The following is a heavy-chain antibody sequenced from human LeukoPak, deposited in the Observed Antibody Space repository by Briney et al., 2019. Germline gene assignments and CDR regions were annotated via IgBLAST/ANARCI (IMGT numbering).Heavy chain of an antibody. CDR3: ARGEWELLYY. CDR2: IMPLFAAA. CDR1: GGTFSNYI. V-gene: IGHV1-69*13. D-gene: IGHD1-26*01. Sequence: SVKVSCKASGGTFSNYIFNWVRQAPGQGLEWMGGIMPLFAAADYAQKFQGRVTITADESTSTAYMELSSLRSEDTAVYYCARGEWELLYYWGQGTLVTVSS. J-gene: IGHJ4*02.